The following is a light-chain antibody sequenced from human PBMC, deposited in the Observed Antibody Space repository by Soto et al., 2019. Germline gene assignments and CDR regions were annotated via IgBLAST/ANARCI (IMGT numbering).Light chain of an antibody. CDR2: WAS. CDR1: QSVLYSSNNRNY. V-gene: IGKV4-1*01. J-gene: IGKJ4*01. CDR3: QQYSSSPLT. Sequence: DIVMTQSPDSLAVSLGERATINCKSSQSVLYSSNNRNYLAWYQQRPGQPPKLLLYWASIRESGVPDRFSGSGSGTDFTLTSSSLQAEDVAVYYCQQYSSSPLTFGGGTKVEIK.